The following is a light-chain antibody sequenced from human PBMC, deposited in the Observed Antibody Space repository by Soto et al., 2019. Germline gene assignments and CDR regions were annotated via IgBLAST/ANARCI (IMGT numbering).Light chain of an antibody. J-gene: IGLJ1*01. CDR3: SLYTSENTYV. V-gene: IGLV2-18*01. CDR2: EAS. CDR1: SSNIGSNY. Sequence: QSVLTQPPSASGTPGQRVTISCSGSSSNIGSNYVYWYQQPPGTAPKLIIYEASNRPSGVPDRFSGSKSGNTASLTISGLQAADEADYYCSLYTSENTYVFGTGTKLTVL.